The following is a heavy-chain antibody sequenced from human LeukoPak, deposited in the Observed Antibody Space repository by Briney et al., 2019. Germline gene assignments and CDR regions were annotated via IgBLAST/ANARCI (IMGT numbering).Heavy chain of an antibody. J-gene: IGHJ4*02. V-gene: IGHV3-23*01. Sequence: QPGGSLRLSCAASGFTFSSYAMSWVRQAPGKGLEWVSAISGSGGSTYYADSVKGRFTISRDNFKNTLYLQMNSLRAEDTAVYYCAKDVRYFDWLLFYYFDYWGQGTLVTVSS. CDR3: AKDVRYFDWLLFYYFDY. CDR2: ISGSGGST. CDR1: GFTFSSYA. D-gene: IGHD3-9*01.